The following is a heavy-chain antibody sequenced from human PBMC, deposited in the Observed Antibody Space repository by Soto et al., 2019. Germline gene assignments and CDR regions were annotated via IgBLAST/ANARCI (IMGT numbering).Heavy chain of an antibody. Sequence: QVQLVESGGGVVQPGRSLRLSCAASGFTFSSYAMHWVRQAPGKGLEWVAVISYDGSNKYYADSVKGRFTISRDNSKNXXYLQMNSLRAEDTAVNYCARDRARGGSSGWYYFDYWGPGPLVTVSS. D-gene: IGHD6-19*01. J-gene: IGHJ4*02. V-gene: IGHV3-30-3*01. CDR1: GFTFSSYA. CDR2: ISYDGSNK. CDR3: ARDRARGGSSGWYYFDY.